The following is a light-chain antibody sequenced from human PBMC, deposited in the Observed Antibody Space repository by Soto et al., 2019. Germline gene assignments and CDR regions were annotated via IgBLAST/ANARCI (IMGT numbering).Light chain of an antibody. CDR2: EGS. Sequence: QSVLTQPASVSGSPGQSITISCTGTNNDVGSYNLVSWYQQDPGKAPKLMIYEGSKRPSGISNRFSGSKSGNTASLTISGLQAEDEADYYCQSYDSSLSGRGVFGGGTKLTVL. J-gene: IGLJ2*01. CDR1: NNDVGSYNL. CDR3: QSYDSSLSGRGV. V-gene: IGLV2-14*02.